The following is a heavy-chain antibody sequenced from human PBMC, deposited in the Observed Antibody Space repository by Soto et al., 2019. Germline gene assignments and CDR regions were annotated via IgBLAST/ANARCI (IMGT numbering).Heavy chain of an antibody. CDR1: GASISRYY. Sequence: SETLSLTCTVSGASISRYYWSWIRQPPGKGLEWIGYIYYSGSTYYNPSLKSRVTISVDTSKNQFSLKLSSVTAADTAVYYCARVPYDSSGYYYGEYFDYWGQGTLVTVSS. D-gene: IGHD3-22*01. J-gene: IGHJ4*02. CDR3: ARVPYDSSGYYYGEYFDY. V-gene: IGHV4-30-4*08. CDR2: IYYSGST.